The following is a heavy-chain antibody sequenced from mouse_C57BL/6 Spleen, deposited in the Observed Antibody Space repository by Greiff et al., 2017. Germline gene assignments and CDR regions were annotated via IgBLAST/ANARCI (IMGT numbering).Heavy chain of an antibody. CDR3: ARDPGDYVFDY. CDR2: INYDGSST. D-gene: IGHD2-4*01. J-gene: IGHJ2*01. CDR1: GFTFSDYY. Sequence: EVKLVESEGGLVQPGSSMKLSCTASGFTFSDYYMAWVRQVPEKGLEWVANINYDGSSTYYLDSLKSRFIISRDNAKNILYLQMSSLKSEDTATYYCARDPGDYVFDYWGQGTTLTVSS. V-gene: IGHV5-16*01.